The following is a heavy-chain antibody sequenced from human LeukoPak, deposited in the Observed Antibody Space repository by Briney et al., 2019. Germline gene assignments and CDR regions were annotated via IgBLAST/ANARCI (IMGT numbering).Heavy chain of an antibody. Sequence: ASVKVSCKASGYTFTSSGISWVRQAPGQGLELMGWINAYNGDTNYAQKLQGRGTTTTDTSTSTAYMELRSLRSDDTAVYYCARDFPPVGATTVFTYYYYGMDIWGQGTTVTVSS. V-gene: IGHV1-18*01. J-gene: IGHJ6*02. D-gene: IGHD1-26*01. CDR2: INAYNGDT. CDR1: GYTFTSSG. CDR3: ARDFPPVGATTVFTYYYYGMDI.